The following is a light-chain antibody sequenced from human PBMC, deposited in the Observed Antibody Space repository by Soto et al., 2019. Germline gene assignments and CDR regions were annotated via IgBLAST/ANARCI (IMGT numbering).Light chain of an antibody. Sequence: EIVLTQSPGTLSLSPGERATLSCSASQRVSSSYLAWYPQKPGQAPRLLIYGASSRATGIPERFSGSGSGTDFTRTISRLEPEDFAVYYCQQYGSSPWTFGQGTKVDI. J-gene: IGKJ1*01. CDR1: QRVSSSY. CDR3: QQYGSSPWT. V-gene: IGKV3-20*01. CDR2: GAS.